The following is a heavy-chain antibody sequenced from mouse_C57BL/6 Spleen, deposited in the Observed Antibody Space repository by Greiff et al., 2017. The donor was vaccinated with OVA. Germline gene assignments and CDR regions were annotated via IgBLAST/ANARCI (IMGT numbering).Heavy chain of an antibody. CDR3: ARGPYDYDVFDY. D-gene: IGHD2-4*01. Sequence: VQLQQPGAELVKPGASVKMSCKASGYTFTSYWITWVKQRPGQGLEWIGDIYPGSGSTNYNEKFKSKATLTVDTSSSTAYMQLSSLTSEDSAVYYCARGPYDYDVFDYWGQGTTLTVSS. J-gene: IGHJ2*01. V-gene: IGHV1-55*01. CDR1: GYTFTSYW. CDR2: IYPGSGST.